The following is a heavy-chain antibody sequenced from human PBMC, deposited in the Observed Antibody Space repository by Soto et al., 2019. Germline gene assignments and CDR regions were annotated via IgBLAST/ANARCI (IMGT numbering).Heavy chain of an antibody. V-gene: IGHV3-30*18. Sequence: QVQLVESGGGVVQPGTSLRLACEASGFNFGAYGMHWVRQAPGKGLEWVSVISHDGTKTYYADSVKGRFTISRDNSKNVLYVQMASLSPDVTALYSCANDRRDDYSICYSCYGVDVWGQGTTVTVSS. D-gene: IGHD3-16*01. J-gene: IGHJ6*02. CDR2: ISHDGTKT. CDR1: GFNFGAYG. CDR3: ANDRRDDYSICYSCYGVDV.